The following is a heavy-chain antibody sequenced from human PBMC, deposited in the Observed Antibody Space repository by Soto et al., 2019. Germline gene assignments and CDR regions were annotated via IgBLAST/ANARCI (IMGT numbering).Heavy chain of an antibody. J-gene: IGHJ4*02. CDR2: ISWNSGSI. V-gene: IGHV3-9*01. D-gene: IGHD3-10*01. Sequence: GGSLRLSCAASGFTFDDYAMHWVRQAPGKGLEWVSGISWNSGSIGYADSVKGRFTISRDNAKNSLYLQMNSLRAEDTALYYCAKVITMVRGVIFDYWGQGTLVPVSS. CDR1: GFTFDDYA. CDR3: AKVITMVRGVIFDY.